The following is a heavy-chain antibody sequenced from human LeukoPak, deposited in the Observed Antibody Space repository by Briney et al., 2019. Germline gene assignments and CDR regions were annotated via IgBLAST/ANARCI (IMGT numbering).Heavy chain of an antibody. D-gene: IGHD6-19*01. CDR3: AKGVAVASPYYFDY. CDR1: GFTFSSYA. Sequence: GGSLRLSCAASGFTFSSYAMGWVRQAPGKGLEWVSPISGSGSSTYYAASVKGRFTISRDNSKNTLYLQMNSLRAEDTAVYYCAKGVAVASPYYFDYWGQGTLVTVSS. V-gene: IGHV3-23*01. J-gene: IGHJ4*02. CDR2: ISGSGSST.